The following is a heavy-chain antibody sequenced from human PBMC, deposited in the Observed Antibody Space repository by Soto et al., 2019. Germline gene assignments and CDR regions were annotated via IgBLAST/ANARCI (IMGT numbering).Heavy chain of an antibody. CDR3: ARDLFTMIVVVTPGHAFDI. D-gene: IGHD3-22*01. Sequence: ASVKVSCKASGYTFTSYGISWVRQAPGQGLEWMGWISAYNGNTNYAQKLQGRVTMTTDTSTSTAYMELRSLRSDDTAVYYCARDLFTMIVVVTPGHAFDIWGQGTMVTVSS. CDR2: ISAYNGNT. V-gene: IGHV1-18*04. J-gene: IGHJ3*02. CDR1: GYTFTSYG.